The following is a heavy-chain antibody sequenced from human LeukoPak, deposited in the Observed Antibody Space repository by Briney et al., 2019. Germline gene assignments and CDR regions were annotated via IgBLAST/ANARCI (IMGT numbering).Heavy chain of an antibody. CDR1: GFTFSTYS. J-gene: IGHJ6*02. V-gene: IGHV3-74*01. D-gene: IGHD3-16*02. CDR2: INSDGSST. CDR3: TRVDIRVYRSFYHYYGMHI. Sequence: GGSLRLSCAASGFTFSTYSMHWVRQAPGKGLVWVSRINSDGSSTNYADSVKGRFTISRDNAKNTLFLQMNSLRAEDTAAYYCTRVDIRVYRSFYHYYGMHIWGQGSTVSVPS.